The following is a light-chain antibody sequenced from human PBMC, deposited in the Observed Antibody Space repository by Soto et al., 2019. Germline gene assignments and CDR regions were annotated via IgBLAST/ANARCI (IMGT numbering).Light chain of an antibody. CDR2: AVS. CDR1: QSISQW. V-gene: IGKV1-9*01. J-gene: IGKJ5*01. Sequence: VWGRVVIPGSASQSISQWLAWYQQKPGKAPKLLIYAVSTLQSGVPSRFRGSGSGTEFTLTISNLQPADFANYCCKQLTAYLPIAFGQGTRLEIK. CDR3: KQLTAYLPIA.